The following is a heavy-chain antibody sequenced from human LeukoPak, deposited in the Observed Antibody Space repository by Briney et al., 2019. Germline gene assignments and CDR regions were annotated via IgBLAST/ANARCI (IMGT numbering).Heavy chain of an antibody. V-gene: IGHV4-39*01. CDR2: SFDGGNS. J-gene: IGHJ6*03. CDR1: GVSISNTVYY. CDR3: ATTSGYRNYYYYYIDV. D-gene: IGHD3-22*01. Sequence: SETLSLTCTVSGVSISNTVYYWGWIRQAPGKGLEWVGTSFDGGNSYYNPSLKSRVTMSVDGSKNQFSLTLASVTAADTAVYYCATTSGYRNYYYYYIDVWGKGTTVTVSS.